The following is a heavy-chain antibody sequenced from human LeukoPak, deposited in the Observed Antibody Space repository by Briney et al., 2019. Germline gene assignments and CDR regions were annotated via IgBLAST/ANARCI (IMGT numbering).Heavy chain of an antibody. J-gene: IGHJ4*02. CDR2: IFYGGNT. D-gene: IGHD3-10*01. Sequence: SETLSLTCTVSGGSISNFYWGWIRQPPGKGLEWIGSIFYGGNTSYNPSLKSRVTISVDTSKNQFSLKVDSVTAADTAVFYCARHRSYYFDYWGQGKLVTVSS. V-gene: IGHV4-39*01. CDR1: GGSISNFY. CDR3: ARHRSYYFDY.